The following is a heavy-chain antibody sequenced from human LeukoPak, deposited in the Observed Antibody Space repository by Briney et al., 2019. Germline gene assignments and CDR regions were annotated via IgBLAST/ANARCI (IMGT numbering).Heavy chain of an antibody. CDR1: RFTFSNYW. J-gene: IGHJ4*02. Sequence: PGGSLRLSCATSRFTFSNYWMSWVRQAPGKGLEWVAFIRYDGNNKLYADSVKGRFTISRDNSKNTLYLHINSLRAEDTAVYYCAKDNPLDYWGQGTLVIVSS. V-gene: IGHV3-30*02. CDR2: IRYDGNNK. CDR3: AKDNPLDY. D-gene: IGHD1-14*01.